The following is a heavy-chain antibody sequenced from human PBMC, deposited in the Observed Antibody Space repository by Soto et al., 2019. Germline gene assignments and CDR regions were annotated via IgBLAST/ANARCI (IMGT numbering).Heavy chain of an antibody. V-gene: IGHV4-59*02. Sequence: SCSMSLTFTVSGGSVIAYYWNWMLQPPGKGLQWIGYTYYSGSTTYNPSLKSRVTISVDSSKNQFSLKLDSVTPADTAVYYCARVRGTAGKRYFDYWGPGTLVTVSS. CDR3: ARVRGTAGKRYFDY. CDR2: TYYSGST. D-gene: IGHD6-13*01. CDR1: GGSVIAYY. J-gene: IGHJ4*02.